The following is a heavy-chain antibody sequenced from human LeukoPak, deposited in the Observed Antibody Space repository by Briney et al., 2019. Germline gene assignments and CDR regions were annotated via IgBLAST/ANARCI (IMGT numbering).Heavy chain of an antibody. CDR2: IYYSGST. CDR1: GGSISSYY. CDR3: ARDFNYDSSGYLYNWFDP. J-gene: IGHJ5*02. Sequence: SETLSLACTVSGGSISSYYWGWIRQPPGKGLEWIGYIYYSGSTNYNPSLKSRVTISVDTTKNQFSLKLSSVTAADTAVYYCARDFNYDSSGYLYNWFDPWGQGTLVTVSS. D-gene: IGHD3-22*01. V-gene: IGHV4-59*01.